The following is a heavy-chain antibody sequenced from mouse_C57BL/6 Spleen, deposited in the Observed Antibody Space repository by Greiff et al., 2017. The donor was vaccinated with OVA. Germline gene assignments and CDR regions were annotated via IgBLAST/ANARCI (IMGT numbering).Heavy chain of an antibody. Sequence: VKLMESGAELVRPGTSVKMSCKASGYTFTNYWIGWAKQRPGHGLEWIGDIYPGGGYTNYNEKFKGKATLTADKSSSTAYMQFSSLTSEDSAIYYCAREAGHFDYWGQGTTLTVSS. CDR3: AREAGHFDY. V-gene: IGHV1-63*01. J-gene: IGHJ2*01. D-gene: IGHD6-1*01. CDR2: IYPGGGYT. CDR1: GYTFTNYW.